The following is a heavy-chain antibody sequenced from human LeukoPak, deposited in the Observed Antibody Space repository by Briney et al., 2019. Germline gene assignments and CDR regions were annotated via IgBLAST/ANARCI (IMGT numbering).Heavy chain of an antibody. CDR1: GYIFTDYY. CDR3: AREGSGSYKGAFDI. D-gene: IGHD1-26*01. CDR2: INPNSGGT. Sequence: GASVKVSCKASGYIFTDYYMHWVRQAPGQELGWMGRINPNSGGTNYAQKFQGRVTITTDESTSTAYMELSSLRSEDTAVYYCAREGSGSYKGAFDIWGQGTMVTVSS. J-gene: IGHJ3*02. V-gene: IGHV1/OR15-1*04.